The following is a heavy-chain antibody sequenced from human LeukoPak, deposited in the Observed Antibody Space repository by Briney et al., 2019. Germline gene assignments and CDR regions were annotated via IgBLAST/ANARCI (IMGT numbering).Heavy chain of an antibody. Sequence: ASVKVSCKASGYTFTSYGISWVRQAPGQGLEWMGWTSAYNGNTNYAQKLQGRVTMTTDTSTSTAYMELRSLRSDDTAVYYCARDRDAAVAGWFDPWGQGTLVTVSS. CDR2: TSAYNGNT. J-gene: IGHJ5*02. CDR1: GYTFTSYG. CDR3: ARDRDAAVAGWFDP. D-gene: IGHD6-19*01. V-gene: IGHV1-18*01.